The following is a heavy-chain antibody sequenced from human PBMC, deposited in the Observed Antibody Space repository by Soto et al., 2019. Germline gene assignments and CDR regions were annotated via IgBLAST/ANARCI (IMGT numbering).Heavy chain of an antibody. Sequence: SGPTLVNPTQTLTLTCTFSGFSLSTSGVGVGWIRQPPGKALEWLALIYWDDDKRYSPSLKSRLTITKDTSKNQVVLTMTNMDPLDTATYYCARMVRWEPVQMLDYWGQGTLVTVSS. CDR2: IYWDDDK. J-gene: IGHJ4*02. D-gene: IGHD1-26*01. CDR1: GFSLSTSGVG. V-gene: IGHV2-5*02. CDR3: ARMVRWEPVQMLDY.